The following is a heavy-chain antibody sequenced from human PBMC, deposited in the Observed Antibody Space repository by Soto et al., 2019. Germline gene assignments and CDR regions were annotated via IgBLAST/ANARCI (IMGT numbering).Heavy chain of an antibody. CDR3: XXXXXXXXXXXXXPLDV. J-gene: IGHJ6*02. Sequence: QVRLQESGPGLVKPSETLSLTCTVSGASISRYYWSWIRQSPGKGLEWIGYLYNTGSTIYNPSLKSRVXXXXXXXXXXXXXXXXXXXXXXXXXXXXXXXXXXXXXXXXXPLDVWGQGTTVTVSS. CDR1: GASISRYY. V-gene: IGHV4-4*08. CDR2: LYNTGST.